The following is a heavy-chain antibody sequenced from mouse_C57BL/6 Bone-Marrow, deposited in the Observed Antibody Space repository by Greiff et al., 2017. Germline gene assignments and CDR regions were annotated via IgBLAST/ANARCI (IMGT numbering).Heavy chain of an antibody. CDR3: ARQTIYYDHWYFDV. J-gene: IGHJ1*03. D-gene: IGHD2-4*01. V-gene: IGHV1-54*01. CDR2: INPGSGGT. Sequence: QVQLQQSGAELVRPGTSVKVSCKASGYAFTNYLIEWVKQRPGQGLEWIGVINPGSGGTNYNEKFKGKATLTADKSSSTAYMQLSSLTSEDSAVYFCARQTIYYDHWYFDVWGTGTTVTVSS. CDR1: GYAFTNYL.